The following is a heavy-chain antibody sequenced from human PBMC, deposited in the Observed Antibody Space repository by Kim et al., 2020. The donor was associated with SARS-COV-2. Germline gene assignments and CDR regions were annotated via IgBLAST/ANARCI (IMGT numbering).Heavy chain of an antibody. J-gene: IGHJ4*02. Sequence: GGSLRLSCAASGFTFSSYTMNWVRQAPGKGLEWVSSISSSRSYIYYADSVKGRFTISRDNSKNSLYLQMHSLRAEDTAVYYCASSYSSVWYYFDYCGQGT. CDR1: GFTFSSYT. D-gene: IGHD6-19*01. CDR2: ISSSRSYI. CDR3: ASSYSSVWYYFDY. V-gene: IGHV3-21*01.